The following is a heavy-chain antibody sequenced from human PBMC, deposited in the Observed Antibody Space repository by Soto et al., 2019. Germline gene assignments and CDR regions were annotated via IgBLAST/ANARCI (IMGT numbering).Heavy chain of an antibody. CDR3: ARDWGVYYDSSPSLIDY. Sequence: AAVKVSCKASGYTFTSYGMSWVRHAPGQVLEWMGRISAYNGNTSYAQKFQGRVTMTRDTSTSTVYMELSSLRSEDTAVYYCARDWGVYYDSSPSLIDYWGQGTLVTVSS. CDR2: ISAYNGNT. D-gene: IGHD3-22*01. CDR1: GYTFTSYG. J-gene: IGHJ4*02. V-gene: IGHV1-18*01.